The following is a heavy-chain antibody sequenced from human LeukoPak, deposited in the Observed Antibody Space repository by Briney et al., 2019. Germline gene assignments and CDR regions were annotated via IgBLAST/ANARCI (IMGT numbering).Heavy chain of an antibody. Sequence: GGSLRLSCAASGFTFSSYWMHWVRQAPGKGLVWVSRINSDGSSTSYADSVKGRFTISRDNAKNTLYLQMNSLRAEDTAVYYCARVGYYDFWSGYYTYYYYGMDVWGQGTTVTVSS. V-gene: IGHV3-74*01. CDR2: INSDGSST. CDR1: GFTFSSYW. J-gene: IGHJ6*02. D-gene: IGHD3-3*01. CDR3: ARVGYYDFWSGYYTYYYYGMDV.